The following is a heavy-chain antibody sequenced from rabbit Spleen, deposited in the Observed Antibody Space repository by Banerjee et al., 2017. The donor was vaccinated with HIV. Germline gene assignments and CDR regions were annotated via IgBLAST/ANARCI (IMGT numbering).Heavy chain of an antibody. CDR2: IDPVFGST. V-gene: IGHV1S7*01. D-gene: IGHD1-1*01. CDR1: GFDFSSYY. J-gene: IGHJ4*01. Sequence: QLKESGGGLVQPGGSLKLSCKASGFDFSSYYMSWVRQAPGKGLEWIGYIDPVFGSTYYASWVNGRFTISSHNAQNTLYLQLNSLTAADTATYFCARHEYASSSGYYQGYYFNLWGPGTLVTVS. CDR3: ARHEYASSSGYYQGYYFNL.